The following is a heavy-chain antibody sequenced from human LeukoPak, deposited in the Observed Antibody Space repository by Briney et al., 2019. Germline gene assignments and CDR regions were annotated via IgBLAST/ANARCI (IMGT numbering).Heavy chain of an antibody. CDR3: APDSDSSGYLP. CDR2: ISGSGGST. Sequence: PGGSLRLSCVAAGFTFGSYAMSWVRQAPGKGLEWVSAISGSGGSTYYADSVKGRFTISRDNSKNTLYLQMNSLRAEDTAVYYCAPDSDSSGYLPWGQGTLVTVSS. V-gene: IGHV3-23*01. D-gene: IGHD3-22*01. J-gene: IGHJ5*02. CDR1: GFTFGSYA.